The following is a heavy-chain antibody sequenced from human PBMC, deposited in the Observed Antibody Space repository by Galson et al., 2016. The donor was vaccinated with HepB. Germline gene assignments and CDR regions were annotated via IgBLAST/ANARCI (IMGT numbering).Heavy chain of an antibody. CDR2: ITSSGGAI. V-gene: IGHV3-48*01. J-gene: IGHJ6*04. D-gene: IGHD2/OR15-2a*01. CDR1: GFTFASYG. CDR3: ARDIYGPTYFYYYGLDV. Sequence: SLRLSCAGSGFTFASYGMNRVRQAPGKGLEWVSYITSSGGAIYYTDSVKGRFTISRDNAKNSLYLQMNSLRAEDTAVYYCARDIYGPTYFYYYGLDVWGEGTTVAVSA.